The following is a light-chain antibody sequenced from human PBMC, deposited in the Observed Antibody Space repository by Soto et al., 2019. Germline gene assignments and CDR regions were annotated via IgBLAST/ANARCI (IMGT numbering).Light chain of an antibody. Sequence: AIQMTQSPSSLSASVGDRVTISCRASQVIGNDLAWYQQKPGIAPRLLIFAASNLQSGVPSRFSGSGSGTDFTLTISRLQPEDFATYYCLQFYNFSWTFGQGTKVDIK. J-gene: IGKJ1*01. CDR1: QVIGND. V-gene: IGKV1-6*01. CDR3: LQFYNFSWT. CDR2: AAS.